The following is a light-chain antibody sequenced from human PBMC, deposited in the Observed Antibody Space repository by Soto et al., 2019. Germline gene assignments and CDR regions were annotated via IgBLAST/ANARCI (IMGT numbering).Light chain of an antibody. CDR3: QQYGGAPFT. Sequence: DIQMTQSPSTLSGSVGDRVTITCRASQTISSWLAWYQQKPGKAPKLLIYKASTLKSGVPSRFSGSGSGTEFTLTISSLQPDDFATYYCQQYGGAPFTFGPGTRVDVK. J-gene: IGKJ3*01. CDR1: QTISSW. V-gene: IGKV1-5*03. CDR2: KAS.